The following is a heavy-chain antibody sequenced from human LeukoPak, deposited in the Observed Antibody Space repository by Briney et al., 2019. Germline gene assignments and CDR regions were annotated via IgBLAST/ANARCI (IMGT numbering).Heavy chain of an antibody. CDR3: ATETFGVVIKYYFDY. Sequence: PGRSLRLSCAASGFTFSSYAMHWVRQAPGKGLEWVAVISYDGSNKYYADSVKGRFTISRDNSKNTLYLQMNSLRAEDTAVYYCATETFGVVIKYYFDYWGQGTLVPVSS. V-gene: IGHV3-30-3*01. D-gene: IGHD3-3*01. J-gene: IGHJ4*02. CDR2: ISYDGSNK. CDR1: GFTFSSYA.